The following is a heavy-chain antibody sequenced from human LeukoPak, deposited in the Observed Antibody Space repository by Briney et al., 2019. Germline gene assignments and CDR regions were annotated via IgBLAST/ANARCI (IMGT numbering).Heavy chain of an antibody. CDR1: GFTFSSYE. D-gene: IGHD5-24*01. V-gene: IGHV3-48*03. J-gene: IGHJ4*02. CDR3: ASKRWLQSSFDY. CDR2: ISSSGSTI. Sequence: HPGGSLRLSCAASGFTFSSYEMNWVRQAPGKGLEWVSYISSSGSTIYYADSVKGRFTISRDNAKNTVYLQMNSLRAEDTAVYYCASKRWLQSSFDYWGQGTLVTVSS.